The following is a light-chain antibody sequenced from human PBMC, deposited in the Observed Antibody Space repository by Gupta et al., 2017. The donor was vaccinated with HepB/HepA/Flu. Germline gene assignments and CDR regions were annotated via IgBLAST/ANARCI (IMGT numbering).Light chain of an antibody. CDR3: QSYDSSLSDVV. CDR1: NSNIGAGYD. J-gene: IGLJ2*01. V-gene: IGLV1-40*01. Sequence: QSVLTQPPSVSGAPGQRVTISCTGNNSNIGAGYDVHWYQQLPGTPPKPVIHSNSNRPSGVPDRFSGSKSGTSASLAITGLQAEDEADFYCQSYDSSLSDVVFGGGTKLTVL. CDR2: SNS.